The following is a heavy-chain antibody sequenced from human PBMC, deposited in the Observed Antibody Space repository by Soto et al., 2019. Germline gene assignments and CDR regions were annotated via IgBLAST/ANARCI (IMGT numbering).Heavy chain of an antibody. J-gene: IGHJ4*02. Sequence: ASVKVSCKASGYTFTSYYMHWVRQAPGQGLEWMGIINPSGGSTSYAQKFQGRVTMTRDTSTSTVYMELSSLRSEDTAVYYCARMGSGSWTHYYFDYWGQGTLVTVSS. CDR2: INPSGGST. D-gene: IGHD3-10*01. CDR1: GYTFTSYY. V-gene: IGHV1-46*01. CDR3: ARMGSGSWTHYYFDY.